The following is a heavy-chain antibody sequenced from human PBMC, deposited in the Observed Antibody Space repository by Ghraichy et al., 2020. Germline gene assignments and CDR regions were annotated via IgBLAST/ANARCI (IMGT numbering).Heavy chain of an antibody. CDR3: ARVGDARPDIVYWYFDL. CDR1: GFTFSTYG. V-gene: IGHV3-64*01. CDR2: ISSNGDST. D-gene: IGHD2-15*01. Sequence: GESLNISCAASGFTFSTYGMHWVRQAPGKGLEDVSGISSNGDSTFYAKSVKGRFTISRDNSKNTLYLQMDRLRAEAMAVYYCARVGDARPDIVYWYFDLWGRGTLVTVSS. J-gene: IGHJ2*01.